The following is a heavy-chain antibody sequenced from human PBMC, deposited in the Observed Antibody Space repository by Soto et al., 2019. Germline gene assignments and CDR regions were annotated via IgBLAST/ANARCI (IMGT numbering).Heavy chain of an antibody. CDR1: GDSYSSNSAA. CDR2: TYYRSKWYN. CDR3: ARGESGIAASGDTEAYAIDT. D-gene: IGHD6-13*01. J-gene: IGHJ3*02. Sequence: SQTLSLTCAISGDSYSSNSAAWTWIRQSPSRGLEWLGRTYYRSKWYNDYAVSVNSRITINPDQCKNQFSLQLNSVTPEDTAVYYCARGESGIAASGDTEAYAIDTWGQGTMVTVSS. V-gene: IGHV6-1*01.